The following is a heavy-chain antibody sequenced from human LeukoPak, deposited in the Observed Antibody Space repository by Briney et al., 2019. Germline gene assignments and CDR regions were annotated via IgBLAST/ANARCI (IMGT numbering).Heavy chain of an antibody. CDR3: ARADYGSGSYGAFDI. CDR2: ISSSSSYI. V-gene: IGHV3-21*01. Sequence: GGSLRLSCAAPGFTFSSYSMNWVRQAPGKGLEWVSSISSSSSYIYYADSVKGRFTISRDNAKNSLYLQMNSLRAEDTAVYYCARADYGSGSYGAFDIWGQGTMVTVSS. CDR1: GFTFSSYS. J-gene: IGHJ3*02. D-gene: IGHD3-10*01.